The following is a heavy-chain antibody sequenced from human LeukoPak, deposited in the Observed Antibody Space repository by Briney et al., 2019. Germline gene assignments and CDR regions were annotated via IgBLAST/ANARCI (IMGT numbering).Heavy chain of an antibody. CDR2: ISVYNGNT. D-gene: IGHD3-10*01. V-gene: IGHV1-18*01. J-gene: IGHJ4*02. Sequence: ASVKVSCKASGYTFTSYGISWVRQAPGQGLEWVGWISVYNGNTNYAQKLQGRVTMTTETSKRTAYMELRSLRSDDTAVYYCAKTAKFYYCSETYYFFEYWGQGTLVTVSS. CDR1: GYTFTSYG. CDR3: AKTAKFYYCSETYYFFEY.